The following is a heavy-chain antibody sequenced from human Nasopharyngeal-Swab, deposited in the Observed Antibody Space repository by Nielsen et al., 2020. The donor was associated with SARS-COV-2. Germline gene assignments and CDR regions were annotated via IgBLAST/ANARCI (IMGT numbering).Heavy chain of an antibody. D-gene: IGHD2-2*01. Sequence: ASVKVSCKASGYTFTSYAMHWVRQAPGQRLEWMGWINAGNGNTKYSQKFQGRVTITRDTSASTAYMELRSLRSEDTAVYYCARGGYCSSTSCASYYYYMDVWGKGTTVTVSS. J-gene: IGHJ6*03. CDR2: INAGNGNT. V-gene: IGHV1-3*01. CDR1: GYTFTSYA. CDR3: ARGGYCSSTSCASYYYYMDV.